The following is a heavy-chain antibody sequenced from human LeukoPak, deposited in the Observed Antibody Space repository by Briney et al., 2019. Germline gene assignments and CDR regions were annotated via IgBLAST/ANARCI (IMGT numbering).Heavy chain of an antibody. Sequence: ASVKVSCKASGYTFTSYAMNWVRQAPGQGLEWMGWINTNTGNPTYAQGFTGRFVFSLDTSVSTAYLQISSLKAEDTAVYYCARMYSSGWYGWFDPWGQGTLVTVSS. J-gene: IGHJ5*02. CDR2: INTNTGNP. V-gene: IGHV7-4-1*02. CDR1: GYTFTSYA. D-gene: IGHD6-19*01. CDR3: ARMYSSGWYGWFDP.